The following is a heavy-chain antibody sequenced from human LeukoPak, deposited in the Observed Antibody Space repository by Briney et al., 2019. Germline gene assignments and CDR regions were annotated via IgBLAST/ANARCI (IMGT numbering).Heavy chain of an antibody. V-gene: IGHV3-74*01. CDR2: IYSDGSDT. CDR1: GFTFSSYW. J-gene: IGHJ3*01. Sequence: QSGGSLRLSCAASGFTFSSYWMHWVRQAPGKGLVWVSRIYSDGSDTTYADSVKGRFTISRDNARNTLYLQMSSLRDEDTAVYYCATDSGHAFSFWGQGTMVTVSS. D-gene: IGHD3-10*01. CDR3: ATDSGHAFSF.